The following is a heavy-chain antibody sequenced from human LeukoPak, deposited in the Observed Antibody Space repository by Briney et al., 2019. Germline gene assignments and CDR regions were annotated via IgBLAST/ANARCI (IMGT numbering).Heavy chain of an antibody. V-gene: IGHV3-23*01. Sequence: KAGGSLRLSCAASGFTFTNYAMTWVRQAPGKGLEWVSGISEGVVNTYYADSVKGRFTISRDHSKNTLYLQMNSLRAEDTALYYCAKREKGTTGRFFDYWGQGTLVTVSS. CDR1: GFTFTNYA. D-gene: IGHD4-17*01. J-gene: IGHJ4*02. CDR3: AKREKGTTGRFFDY. CDR2: ISEGVVNT.